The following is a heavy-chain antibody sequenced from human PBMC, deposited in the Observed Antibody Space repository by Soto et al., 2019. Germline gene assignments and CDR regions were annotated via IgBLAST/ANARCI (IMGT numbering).Heavy chain of an antibody. V-gene: IGHV3-15*07. CDR2: IKSKSEGGPT. Sequence: GGSLRLSCAASAFTFTNAWMNWVRQAPGKGLEWVGRIKSKSEGGPTDYAAPVRGRFTISRDDSKNTLYLQMNSLKTEDTAVYYCTTDPLRQIARIDDYWGQGTLVTVSS. CDR1: AFTFTNAW. CDR3: TTDPLRQIARIDDY. J-gene: IGHJ4*02.